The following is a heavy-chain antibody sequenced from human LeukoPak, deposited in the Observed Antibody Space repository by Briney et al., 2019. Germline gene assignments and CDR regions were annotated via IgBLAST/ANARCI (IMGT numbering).Heavy chain of an antibody. D-gene: IGHD2-2*01. J-gene: IGHJ4*02. CDR3: ARAKNPLLGYCSSTSCYAFDY. V-gene: IGHV4-30-4*08. Sequence: LRLSCAASGFTVSSNYMSWIRQPPGKGLEWIGYIYYSGSTYYNPSLKSRVTISVDTSKNQFSLKLSSVTAADTAVYYCARAKNPLLGYCSSTSCYAFDYWGQGTLVTVSS. CDR1: GFTVSSNY. CDR2: IYYSGST.